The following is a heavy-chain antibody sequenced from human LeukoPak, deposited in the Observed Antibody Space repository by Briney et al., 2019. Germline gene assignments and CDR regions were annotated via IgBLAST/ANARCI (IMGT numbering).Heavy chain of an antibody. J-gene: IGHJ4*02. Sequence: GGSLRLSCAASGFTFSSYWMHWVRQAPGKGLVWVSRIHTDGSITNYADSVKGRFTISRDNAKNTLYLQMNSLRAEDTAVYYCAKSHRYSGYDLGSSKDYWGQGTLVTVSS. D-gene: IGHD5-12*01. V-gene: IGHV3-74*01. CDR2: IHTDGSIT. CDR1: GFTFSSYW. CDR3: AKSHRYSGYDLGSSKDY.